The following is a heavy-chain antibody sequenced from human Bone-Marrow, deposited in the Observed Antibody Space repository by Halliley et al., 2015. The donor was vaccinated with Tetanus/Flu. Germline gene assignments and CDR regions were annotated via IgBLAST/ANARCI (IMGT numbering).Heavy chain of an antibody. CDR2: THPGAPAP. Sequence: WRGITHPGAPAPRYRPPFQGHVTFSADKSGTTAYLQWTSLTASDNAMYYCARLGAPQWGTFDYWGQGTLVTVSS. V-gene: IGHV5-51*01. CDR3: ARLGAPQWGTFDY. D-gene: IGHD2-8*01. J-gene: IGHJ4*02.